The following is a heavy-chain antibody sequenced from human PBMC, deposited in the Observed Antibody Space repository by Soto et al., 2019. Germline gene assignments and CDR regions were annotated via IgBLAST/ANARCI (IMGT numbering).Heavy chain of an antibody. CDR1: GGSISSYY. D-gene: IGHD2-2*01. J-gene: IGHJ5*02. Sequence: TSETLSLTCTVSGGSISSYYWSWIRQPPGKGLEWIGYIYYSGGTNYNPSLKSRVTISVDTSKNQFSLKLSSVTAADTAVYYCARWSGLQYQLLRTYNWFDPWGQGTLVTVSS. V-gene: IGHV4-59*01. CDR2: IYYSGGT. CDR3: ARWSGLQYQLLRTYNWFDP.